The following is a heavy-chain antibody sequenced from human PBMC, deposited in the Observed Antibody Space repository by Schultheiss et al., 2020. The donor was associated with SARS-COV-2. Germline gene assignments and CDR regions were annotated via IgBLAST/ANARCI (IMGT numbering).Heavy chain of an antibody. CDR2: ISGSGGGT. D-gene: IGHD5-24*01. CDR3: ARDPDGYLVYHHGMDV. Sequence: GGSLRLSCATSGFPFQNYAVHWVRQAPGKGLEWVSGISGSGGGTYYVDSVKGRFTISRDNSKNTLYLQMNSLRAEDTAVYYCARDPDGYLVYHHGMDVWGQGTTVTVSS. CDR1: GFPFQNYA. V-gene: IGHV3-NL1*01. J-gene: IGHJ6*02.